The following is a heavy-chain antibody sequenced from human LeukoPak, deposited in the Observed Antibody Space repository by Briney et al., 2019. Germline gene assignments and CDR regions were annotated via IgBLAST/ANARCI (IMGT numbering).Heavy chain of an antibody. Sequence: ASVKVSCKASGYTFTSYAMHWVRQAPGQRLEWMGWINTGNGNTEYSLEFQGRVSVTRDTSASTAYMELNSLRSADTAVYYCARGGYSGYDLDYHFYHMDVWGKGTTVTISS. CDR3: ARGGYSGYDLDYHFYHMDV. J-gene: IGHJ6*03. CDR2: INTGNGNT. CDR1: GYTFTSYA. V-gene: IGHV1-3*03. D-gene: IGHD5-12*01.